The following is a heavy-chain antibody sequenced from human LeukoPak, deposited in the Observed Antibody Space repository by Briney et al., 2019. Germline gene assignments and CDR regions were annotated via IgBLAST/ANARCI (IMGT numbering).Heavy chain of an antibody. CDR2: VSSDGTGT. CDR3: AKVFHPPGGDYQYYFDY. CDR1: GFTFTNYW. D-gene: IGHD4-17*01. J-gene: IGHJ4*02. Sequence: GGSLRLSCAASGFTFTNYWMHWVRQVPGEGLLWVARVSSDGTGTDYADSVKGRFTISRDNAKNTVYLQMNSLRAEDTAVYYCAKVFHPPGGDYQYYFDYWGQGTLVTVSS. V-gene: IGHV3-74*01.